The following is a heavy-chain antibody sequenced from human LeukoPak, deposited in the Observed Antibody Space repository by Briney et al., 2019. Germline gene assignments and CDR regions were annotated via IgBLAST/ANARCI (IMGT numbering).Heavy chain of an antibody. Sequence: GASLRLSCAASGLTFSNYAMSWVRQAPGKGLEWVSAITGSGGNTYYADSVKGRFTISRDNSKNTVFPQMNSLRAEDTAVYYCAKWGDYDVLTGYYVSDYWGQGTLVTVSS. CDR3: AKWGDYDVLTGYYVSDY. V-gene: IGHV3-23*01. CDR1: GLTFSNYA. D-gene: IGHD3-9*01. J-gene: IGHJ4*02. CDR2: ITGSGGNT.